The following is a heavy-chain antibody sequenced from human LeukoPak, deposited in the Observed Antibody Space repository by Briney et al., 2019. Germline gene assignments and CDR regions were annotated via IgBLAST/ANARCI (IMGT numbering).Heavy chain of an antibody. Sequence: ASVKVSCKASGYTFTTSGISWVRQAPGQGLEWMGWISPYDGNTNYAQKVQGRVTMTTDTSTSTAHMELRTLRSDDTAVYYCARGLGATTFADFDYWGQGTLVTVSS. J-gene: IGHJ4*02. D-gene: IGHD1-26*01. CDR1: GYTFTTSG. V-gene: IGHV1-18*01. CDR2: ISPYDGNT. CDR3: ARGLGATTFADFDY.